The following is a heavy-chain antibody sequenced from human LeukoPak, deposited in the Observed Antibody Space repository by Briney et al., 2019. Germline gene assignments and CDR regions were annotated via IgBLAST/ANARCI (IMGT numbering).Heavy chain of an antibody. CDR2: TNHSGST. V-gene: IGHV4-34*01. CDR3: ARGPRYCSSTSCYLLDY. CDR1: GGSFSGYY. D-gene: IGHD2-2*01. Sequence: SETLSLTCAVYGGSFSGYYWSWIRQPPGKGLEWIGETNHSGSTNYNPSLKSRVTISVDTSKNQFSLKLSSVTAADTAVYYCARGPRYCSSTSCYLLDYWGQGTLVTVSS. J-gene: IGHJ4*02.